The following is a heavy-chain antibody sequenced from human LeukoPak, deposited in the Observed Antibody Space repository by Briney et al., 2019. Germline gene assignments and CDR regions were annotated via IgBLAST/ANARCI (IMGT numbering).Heavy chain of an antibody. J-gene: IGHJ6*03. Sequence: PSETLSLTCAVYGGSFSGYYWSWIRQPPGKGLEWIGEINHSGSTNYNPSLKSRVTISVDTSKNQFSLKLSSVTAADTAVYYCARRQLDPYYYYYMDVWGKGTTVTVSS. CDR1: GGSFSGYY. V-gene: IGHV4-34*01. CDR2: INHSGST. CDR3: ARRQLDPYYYYYMDV. D-gene: IGHD6-6*01.